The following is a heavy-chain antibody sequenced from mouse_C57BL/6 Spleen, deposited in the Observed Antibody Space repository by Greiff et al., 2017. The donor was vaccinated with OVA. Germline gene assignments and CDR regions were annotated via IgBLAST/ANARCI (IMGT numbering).Heavy chain of an antibody. Sequence: VQLQQSGAELVKPGASVKLSCKASGYTFTSYWMHWVKQRPGQGLEWIGMIHPNSGSTNYNEKFKSKATLTVDKSSSTAYMQLSSLTSEDSAVYYCAREGDYDGLSYFDYWGQGTTLTVSS. CDR3: AREGDYDGLSYFDY. D-gene: IGHD2-3*01. J-gene: IGHJ2*01. CDR1: GYTFTSYW. V-gene: IGHV1-64*01. CDR2: IHPNSGST.